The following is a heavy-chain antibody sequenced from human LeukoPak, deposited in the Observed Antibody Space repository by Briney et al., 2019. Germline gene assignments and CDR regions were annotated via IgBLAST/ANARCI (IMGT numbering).Heavy chain of an antibody. CDR3: AREQYSGSYYHY. Sequence: TSQTLSLTCTVSGGSISSSSYYWGWIRQPPGKGLEWIGSIYYSGSTYYNPSLKSRVTISVDTSKNQFSLKLSSVTAADTAVYYCAREQYSGSYYHYWGQGTLVTVSS. D-gene: IGHD1-26*01. V-gene: IGHV4-39*07. CDR2: IYYSGST. CDR1: GGSISSSSYY. J-gene: IGHJ4*02.